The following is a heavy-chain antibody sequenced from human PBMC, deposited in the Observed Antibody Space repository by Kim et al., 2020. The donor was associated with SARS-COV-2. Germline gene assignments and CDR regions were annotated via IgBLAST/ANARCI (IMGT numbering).Heavy chain of an antibody. Sequence: RSTYYAGAMKGRVTIAIDDARSSVFLQINSRRAEDTAVYYCARESAEAFDIWGQGTMVTVFS. CDR3: ARESAEAFDI. V-gene: IGHV3-21*06. CDR2: RST. J-gene: IGHJ3*02.